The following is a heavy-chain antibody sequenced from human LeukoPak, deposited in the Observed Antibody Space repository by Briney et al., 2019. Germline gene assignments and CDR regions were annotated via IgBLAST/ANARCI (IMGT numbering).Heavy chain of an antibody. J-gene: IGHJ5*02. Sequence: PSETLSLTCAVYGGSFSGYYWSWIRQPPGKGLEWIGEINHSGSTNYNPSLKSRVTISVDTSKNHFSLKLSSVTAADTAVYYCARVDDSSAYYYDHWGQGTLVTVSS. CDR3: ARVDDSSAYYYDH. CDR1: GGSFSGYY. D-gene: IGHD3-22*01. V-gene: IGHV4-34*01. CDR2: INHSGST.